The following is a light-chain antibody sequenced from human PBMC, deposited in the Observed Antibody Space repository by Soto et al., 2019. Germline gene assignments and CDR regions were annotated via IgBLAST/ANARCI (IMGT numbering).Light chain of an antibody. CDR1: SSDVGGYNY. J-gene: IGLJ1*01. CDR2: DVS. CDR3: SSYTSSSTPRYV. Sequence: QSVLTQPASVSGSPGQSITISCTGTSSDVGGYNYVSWYQQHPGKAPKLMIYDVSNRPSGVSNRFSGSKSGNTSSLTISGRQADDEADYYCSSYTSSSTPRYVFGTGTKLTVL. V-gene: IGLV2-14*01.